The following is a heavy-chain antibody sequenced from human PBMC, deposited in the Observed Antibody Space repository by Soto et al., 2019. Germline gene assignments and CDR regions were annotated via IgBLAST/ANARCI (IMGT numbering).Heavy chain of an antibody. D-gene: IGHD2-21*02. CDR2: MNPNSGNT. J-gene: IGHJ4*02. CDR3: ARSIVAVTALDY. CDR1: GYTFTSYD. V-gene: IGHV1-8*01. Sequence: ASVKVSCKASGYTFTSYDINWVRQATGQGLEWMGWMNPNSGNTGYAQKFQGSVTMTRNTSISTAYMELSSLRSEDTAVYYCARSIVAVTALDYWGQGTLVTVSS.